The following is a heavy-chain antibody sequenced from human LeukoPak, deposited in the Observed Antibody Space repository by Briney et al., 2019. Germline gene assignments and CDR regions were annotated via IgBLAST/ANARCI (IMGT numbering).Heavy chain of an antibody. Sequence: SETLSLTCTVSGGSISGYYWSWIRQPPGKGLEWIGYIFYSGTTNYNPSLKSRVTLSIDTSKKEFSLTLTSVTAADTAVYYCARGGYGGNFYWYFDLWGRGTLVTVSS. CDR3: ARGGYGGNFYWYFDL. V-gene: IGHV4-59*01. D-gene: IGHD4-23*01. CDR2: IFYSGTT. CDR1: GGSISGYY. J-gene: IGHJ2*01.